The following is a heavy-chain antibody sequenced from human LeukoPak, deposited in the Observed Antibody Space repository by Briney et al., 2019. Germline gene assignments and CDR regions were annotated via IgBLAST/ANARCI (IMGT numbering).Heavy chain of an antibody. V-gene: IGHV1-18*01. J-gene: IGHJ6*02. CDR3: ARVSEYSSGWYFAYYYGMDV. CDR1: GYTFTSYG. CDR2: ISAYNGNT. Sequence: ASVKVSCKASGYTFTSYGISWVRQAPGQGLEWMGWISAYNGNTNYAQKLQGRVTVTTDTSTSTAYMELRSLRSDDTAVYYCARVSEYSSGWYFAYYYGMDVWGQGTTVTVSS. D-gene: IGHD6-19*01.